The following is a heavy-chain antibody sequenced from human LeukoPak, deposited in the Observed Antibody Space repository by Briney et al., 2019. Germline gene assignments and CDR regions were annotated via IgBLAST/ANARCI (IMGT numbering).Heavy chain of an antibody. CDR1: GFTFSSYA. Sequence: GRSLRLSCAASGFTFSSYAMHWVRQAPGKGLEWVAVISYDGSNKYYADSVKGRFTISRDNSKNTLYLQMNSLRAGDTAVYYCARNQWLVPFDYWGQGTLVTVSS. CDR3: ARNQWLVPFDY. J-gene: IGHJ4*02. V-gene: IGHV3-30*04. D-gene: IGHD6-19*01. CDR2: ISYDGSNK.